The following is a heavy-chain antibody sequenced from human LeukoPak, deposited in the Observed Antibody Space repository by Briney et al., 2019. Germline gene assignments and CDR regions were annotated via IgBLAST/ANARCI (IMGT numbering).Heavy chain of an antibody. V-gene: IGHV4-4*02. CDR2: IHHSGST. CDR3: ARDTDGTVATYNWFDP. J-gene: IGHJ5*02. Sequence: SETLSLTCAVSGGSISSCNWWSWVRQPPGKGLEWIGEIHHSGSTNYNPSLKSRVTISVDKSKNQFSLKLSSVTAADTAVYYCARDTDGTVATYNWFDPWGQGTLVTVSS. D-gene: IGHD4-11*01. CDR1: GGSISSCNW.